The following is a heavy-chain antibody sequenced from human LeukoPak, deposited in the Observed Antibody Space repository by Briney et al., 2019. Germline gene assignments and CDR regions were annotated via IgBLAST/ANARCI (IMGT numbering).Heavy chain of an antibody. CDR1: GASVSSGAYY. J-gene: IGHJ1*01. CDR3: AKSYCSGDSYHPTIVQH. D-gene: IGHD2-15*01. CDR2: IYYIGSS. Sequence: SETLSLTCTVSGASVSSGAYYWHWIRQQPGKGLEWIGYIYYIGSSDYNPSLKSRVSISADTSKNQISLRLSSVTAADTAVYYCAKSYCSGDSYHPTIVQHWGQGTLVIVSS. V-gene: IGHV4-31*03.